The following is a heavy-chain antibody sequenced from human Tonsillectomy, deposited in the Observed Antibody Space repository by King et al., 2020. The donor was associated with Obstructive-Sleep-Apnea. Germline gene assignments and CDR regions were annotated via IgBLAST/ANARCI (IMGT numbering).Heavy chain of an antibody. D-gene: IGHD2-21*02. J-gene: IGHJ3*02. CDR1: GYSFTIYW. Sequence: QLVQSGAEVKKPGESLNISCKGSGYSFTIYWIGWVRQMPGKGLEWMGIIYPRDSDTRYIPSFQGQVTISADKSITTAYLQWSSLKASDTAMYYCASPRAAYCGGDCYPDAFYIWGQATMVTVSS. CDR2: IYPRDSDT. CDR3: ASPRAAYCGGDCYPDAFYI. V-gene: IGHV5-51*01.